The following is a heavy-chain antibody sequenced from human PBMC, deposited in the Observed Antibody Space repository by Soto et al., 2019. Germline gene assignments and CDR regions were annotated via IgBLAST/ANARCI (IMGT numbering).Heavy chain of an antibody. Sequence: EVQLVESGGAWFSLGGPWEPPGQAPGSPSVATYRTGVGQAPGGGREGVALSRNKANSYNTEYAASVKGRFTISRDDSKDSLLLQMNSLRSDDTAVYYCVRYSGSYRRAFDIWGQGTMVTVSS. CDR2: SRNKANSYNT. CDR3: VRYSGSYRRAFDI. D-gene: IGHD1-26*01. V-gene: IGHV3-72*01. J-gene: IGHJ3*02. CDR1: GSPSVATY.